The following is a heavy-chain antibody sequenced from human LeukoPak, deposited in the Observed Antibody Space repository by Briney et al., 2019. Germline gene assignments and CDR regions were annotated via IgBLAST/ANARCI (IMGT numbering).Heavy chain of an antibody. J-gene: IGHJ4*02. CDR3: ARSFSSGYYSSYYFDY. V-gene: IGHV4-61*08. Sequence: PSETLSLTCGVSGGSFNSDDYYWNWIRQPPGRGLEWIGYIYYGGNTNYNPSLRSRVTISMDTSKNQFSLKVNSVTAADTAVYYCARSFSSGYYSSYYFDYWGQGTLVTVSS. CDR1: GGSFNSDDYY. CDR2: IYYGGNT. D-gene: IGHD3-22*01.